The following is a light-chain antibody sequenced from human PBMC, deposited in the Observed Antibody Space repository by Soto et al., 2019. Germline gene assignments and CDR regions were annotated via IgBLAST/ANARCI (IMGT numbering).Light chain of an antibody. CDR1: SSDVGGYNS. V-gene: IGLV2-14*03. J-gene: IGLJ1*01. Sequence: QSVLTQPASASGSPGQSIAISCTGTSSDVGGYNSVSWYQHHPGKAPKLMIYDVNYRPSGISDRFSGSKSGNTASLTISGLQVEDEADYYCSSYTSSSTLVFGTGTKVTVL. CDR2: DVN. CDR3: SSYTSSSTLV.